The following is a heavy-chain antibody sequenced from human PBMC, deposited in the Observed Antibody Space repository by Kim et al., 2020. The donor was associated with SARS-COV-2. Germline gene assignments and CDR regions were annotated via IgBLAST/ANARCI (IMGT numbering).Heavy chain of an antibody. D-gene: IGHD3-3*01. Sequence: GGSLRLSCTASGFIFGDYAMSWVRQAPGKGLEWIGFIGSKAYGGTTEYAASVKGRFTISRDDSRSIAYLQMNSLKTEDTAVYYCTRVDFWSAYYLDYWGQGTLVTVSS. J-gene: IGHJ4*02. V-gene: IGHV3-49*04. CDR1: GFIFGDYA. CDR2: IGSKAYGGTT. CDR3: TRVDFWSAYYLDY.